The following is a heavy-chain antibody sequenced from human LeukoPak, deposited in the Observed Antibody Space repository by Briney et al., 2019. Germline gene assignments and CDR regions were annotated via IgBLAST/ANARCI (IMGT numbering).Heavy chain of an antibody. CDR3: ALLEWSPTWDWFDP. Sequence: ASVKVSCKASGYTFTGYYMHWVRQAPAQGLEWMGWINPNSGGTNYAQKFQGRVTMTRDTSISTAYMELSRLRSDDTAVYYCALLEWSPTWDWFDPWGQGTLVTVSS. CDR2: INPNSGGT. CDR1: GYTFTGYY. D-gene: IGHD3-3*01. J-gene: IGHJ5*02. V-gene: IGHV1-2*02.